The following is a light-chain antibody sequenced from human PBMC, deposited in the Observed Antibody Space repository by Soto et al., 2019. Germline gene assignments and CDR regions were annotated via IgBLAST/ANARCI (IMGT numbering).Light chain of an antibody. J-gene: IGKJ5*01. V-gene: IGKV1-33*01. CDR3: QQCDNLPIT. CDR2: DAS. CDR1: QDISNH. Sequence: DIQITQSPSSLSESVGDRVTITCQASQDISNHLNWYQQKPGKAPKLLMYDASNLETGVPSRFSGSGSGTDFAFTISSLKPEDIATYYCQQCDNLPITFGQGTRLEI.